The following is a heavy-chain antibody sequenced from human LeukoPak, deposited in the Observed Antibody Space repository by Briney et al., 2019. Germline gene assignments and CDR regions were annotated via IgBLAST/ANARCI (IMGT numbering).Heavy chain of an antibody. V-gene: IGHV4-61*02. Sequence: SQTLSLTCTVSGGSISSGTYYWSWIRQPAGKGLEWIGRIYSSGTTNYNPSLKSRVTISLDTSKNQFSLKLSSVTAADTAVYYCVRVWGYCTNGVCHISDYWGQGTLVTVSS. D-gene: IGHD2-8*01. J-gene: IGHJ4*02. CDR3: VRVWGYCTNGVCHISDY. CDR1: GGSISSGTYY. CDR2: IYSSGTT.